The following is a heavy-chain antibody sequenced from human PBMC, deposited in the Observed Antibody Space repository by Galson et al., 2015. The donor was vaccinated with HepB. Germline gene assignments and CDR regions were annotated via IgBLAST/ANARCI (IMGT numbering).Heavy chain of an antibody. CDR1: GFTFSSYG. CDR2: ISYDGSNK. CDR3: AKDHMVRGVWYYYYYMDV. Sequence: SLRLSCAASGFTFSSYGMHWVRQAPGKGLEWVAVISYDGSNKYYADSVKGRFTISRDNSKNTLYLQMNSLRAEDTAVYYCAKDHMVRGVWYYYYYMDVWGKGTTVTVSS. D-gene: IGHD3-10*01. V-gene: IGHV3-30*18. J-gene: IGHJ6*03.